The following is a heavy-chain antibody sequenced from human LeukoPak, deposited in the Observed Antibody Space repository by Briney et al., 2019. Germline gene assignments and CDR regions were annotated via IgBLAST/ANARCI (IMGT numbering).Heavy chain of an antibody. Sequence: GGSLRLSCAASGFTFRSYEMNWVRQAPGEGLEGVSYISSSGSTIYYADSVKGRFTISRDNANNAKNSLYLQMNSLRAEDTAVYYCARVVRDGYHSYGMDVWGQGTTVTVSS. CDR1: GFTFRSYE. CDR2: ISSSGSTI. D-gene: IGHD5-24*01. J-gene: IGHJ6*02. CDR3: ARVVRDGYHSYGMDV. V-gene: IGHV3-48*03.